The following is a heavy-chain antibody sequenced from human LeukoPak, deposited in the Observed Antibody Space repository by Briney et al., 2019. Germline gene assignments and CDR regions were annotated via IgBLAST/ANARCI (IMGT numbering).Heavy chain of an antibody. CDR2: FSVSDGIT. D-gene: IGHD5-24*01. CDR1: GFTFSNYA. Sequence: GGSLRLSCAASGFTFSNYAMSWVRQAPGKGLEWVSGFSVSDGITYYADSVKGRFTISRDNSKNTLYLQMNSLKTEDTALYYCARQMATILDGILDYWGQGTLVTVSS. CDR3: ARQMATILDGILDY. J-gene: IGHJ4*02. V-gene: IGHV3-23*01.